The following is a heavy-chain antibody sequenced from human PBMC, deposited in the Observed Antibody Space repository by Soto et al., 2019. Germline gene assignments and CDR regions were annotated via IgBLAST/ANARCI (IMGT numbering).Heavy chain of an antibody. D-gene: IGHD6-25*01. V-gene: IGHV1-2*02. J-gene: IGHJ6*02. CDR3: ARDRGYRGYVNPQVYYGMDV. CDR1: GYTFTGYY. Sequence: QVQLVQSGAEVKKPGASVKVSCKASGYTFTGYYMHWVRQAPGQGLEWMGWINPNSGGTNYAQKFQGRVTMTRDTSISTAYMELSRLRSDDTAVYYCARDRGYRGYVNPQVYYGMDVWGQGTTVTVSS. CDR2: INPNSGGT.